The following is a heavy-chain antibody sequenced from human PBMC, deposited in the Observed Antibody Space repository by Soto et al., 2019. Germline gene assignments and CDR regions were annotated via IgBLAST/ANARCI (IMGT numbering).Heavy chain of an antibody. CDR2: IYPGDSTT. CDR1: GYDFSTYW. D-gene: IGHD6-6*01. CDR3: ARDHSRSSYYGMDV. Sequence: GESLKISCKASGYDFSTYWIGWVRQMPGKGLEWMGIIYPGDSTTMYSPSFQGQVTISADKSITTASLQWNSLQASDTAMYYCARDHSRSSYYGMDVWGQGTTVTVSS. J-gene: IGHJ6*02. V-gene: IGHV5-51*01.